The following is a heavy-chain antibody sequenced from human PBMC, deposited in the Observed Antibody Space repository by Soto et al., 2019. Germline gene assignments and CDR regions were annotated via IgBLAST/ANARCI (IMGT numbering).Heavy chain of an antibody. CDR1: GVTISSGGYS. D-gene: IGHD3-22*01. CDR2: IYHSGST. CDR3: ARGHFDSRGYSNALDY. Sequence: TLSLTCAVSGVTISSGGYSWSWIRKPPGKGLEWIGYIYHSGSTDSSPSLKSRVTISLDMSKNHVSLILKSVNIADSAIYYCARGHFDSRGYSNALDYWGQGIQVTVSS. V-gene: IGHV4-30-2*01. J-gene: IGHJ4*02.